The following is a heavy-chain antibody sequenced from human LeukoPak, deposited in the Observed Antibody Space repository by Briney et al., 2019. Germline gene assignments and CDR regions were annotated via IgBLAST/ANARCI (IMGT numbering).Heavy chain of an antibody. V-gene: IGHV3-30-3*01. J-gene: IGHJ4*02. D-gene: IGHD6-19*01. CDR1: GFTFSSYA. Sequence: GGSLRLSCAASGFTFSSYAIHWVRQAPGKGLEWVAVISYDASNKYYADSVKGRFTISRDNSKNTLYLQMNSLRAEDTAVYYCARPYSSGWYGDFDYWGQGTLVTVSS. CDR3: ARPYSSGWYGDFDY. CDR2: ISYDASNK.